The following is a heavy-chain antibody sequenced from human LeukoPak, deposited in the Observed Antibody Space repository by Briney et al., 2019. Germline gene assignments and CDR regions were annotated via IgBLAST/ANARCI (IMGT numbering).Heavy chain of an antibody. CDR2: ISGSGGST. J-gene: IGHJ5*02. V-gene: IGHV3-23*01. CDR3: AKDTAEYSSSWEGWFDP. Sequence: GGSLRLSCAASGFTFSSYAMSWVRQAPGKGLEWVSAISGSGGSTYYADSVKARFTISRDNSKNTLYLQMNSLRAEDTAVYYRAKDTAEYSSSWEGWFDPWGQGTLVTVSS. CDR1: GFTFSSYA. D-gene: IGHD6-13*01.